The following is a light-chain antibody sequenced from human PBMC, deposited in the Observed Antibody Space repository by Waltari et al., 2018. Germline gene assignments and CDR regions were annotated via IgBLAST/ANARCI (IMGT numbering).Light chain of an antibody. V-gene: IGKV3-11*01. J-gene: IGKJ2*01. CDR3: PQRSNWPPGYT. CDR2: DAA. Sequence: EIVLTQSPATLSLSPGERATLSCRTSQRVSSYLAWYQQKPGQAPRLLIYDAARRATGIPARFSGSGSGTDFTLTISSLEPEDFAVYYCPQRSNWPPGYTFGQGTKLEIK. CDR1: QRVSSY.